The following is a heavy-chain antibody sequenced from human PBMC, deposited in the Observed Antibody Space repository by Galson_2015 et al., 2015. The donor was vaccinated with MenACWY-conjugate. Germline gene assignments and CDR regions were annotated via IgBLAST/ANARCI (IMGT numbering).Heavy chain of an antibody. Sequence: SLRLSCAASGFTLSSYSMHWVRQSPGKGLEWVALIWSDGNKKSYVDSVRGRFNISRDNSKNTLFLQMNNLRADDTAVYYCARERGLELFPSNLFGPWGQGTLVTVSS. D-gene: IGHD3-16*01. CDR1: GFTLSSYS. CDR3: ARERGLELFPSNLFGP. V-gene: IGHV3-33*01. J-gene: IGHJ5*02. CDR2: IWSDGNKK.